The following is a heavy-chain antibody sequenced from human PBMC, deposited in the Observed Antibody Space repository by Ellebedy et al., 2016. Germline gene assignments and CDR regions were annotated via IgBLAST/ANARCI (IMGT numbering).Heavy chain of an antibody. Sequence: SVKVSXKASRFTFTSSAVQWVRQARGQRLEWIGWIVVGSGNTNYAQKFQERVTITRDMSTSTAYMELSSLRSEDTAVYYCARDQDGDYYDSSGHLDYWGQGTLVTVSS. CDR2: IVVGSGNT. CDR3: ARDQDGDYYDSSGHLDY. CDR1: RFTFTSSA. J-gene: IGHJ4*02. D-gene: IGHD3-22*01. V-gene: IGHV1-58*01.